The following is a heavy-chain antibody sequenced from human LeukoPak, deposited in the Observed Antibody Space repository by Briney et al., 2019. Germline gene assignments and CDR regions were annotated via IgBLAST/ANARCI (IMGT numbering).Heavy chain of an antibody. CDR3: ARHFRCSSTSCPRGVYYYMDV. J-gene: IGHJ6*03. D-gene: IGHD2-2*01. CDR1: GGSISSSSYY. CDR2: IYYSGST. Sequence: PSETLSLTCTVSGGSISSSSYYWGWIRQPPGKGLEWIGSIYYSGSTYYKPSLKSRVTISVDTSKNQFSLKLSSVTAADTAVYYCARHFRCSSTSCPRGVYYYMDVWGKGTTVTVSS. V-gene: IGHV4-39*01.